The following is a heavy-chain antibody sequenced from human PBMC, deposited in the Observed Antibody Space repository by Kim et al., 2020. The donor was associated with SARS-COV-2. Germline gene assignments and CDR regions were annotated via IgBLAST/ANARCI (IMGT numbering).Heavy chain of an antibody. CDR3: SGGITTFYYYYSMDV. D-gene: IGHD1-26*01. V-gene: IGHV3-21*06. Sequence: DSVKGRFTNSRDTAKNFVYLQMNSLTAEDTALYYCSGGITTFYYYYSMDVWGHGTTVTVSS. J-gene: IGHJ6*02.